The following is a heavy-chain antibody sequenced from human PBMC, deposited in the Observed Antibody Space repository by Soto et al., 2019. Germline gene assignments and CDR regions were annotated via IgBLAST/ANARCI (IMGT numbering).Heavy chain of an antibody. CDR3: AREIDGSYCGGDCPGGMDV. CDR1: GFTFSTHD. Sequence: PGGSLRLPCAASGFTFSTHDMHWVRRATGKGLEWISAIDTAGGTYYQDSVKGRFTISRENAKNSFYLQMNSLRAGDTAVYYCAREIDGSYCGGDCPGGMDVWGQGTTVTVSS. CDR2: IDTAGGT. J-gene: IGHJ6*02. V-gene: IGHV3-13*01. D-gene: IGHD2-21*02.